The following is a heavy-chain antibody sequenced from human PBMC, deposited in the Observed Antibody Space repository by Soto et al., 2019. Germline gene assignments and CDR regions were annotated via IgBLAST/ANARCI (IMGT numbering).Heavy chain of an antibody. J-gene: IGHJ4*02. CDR2: ISGSGGAT. Sequence: EVHLLESVGGLVRPGGSLRRSCAASGFTFTSFAVSWVRQAPGKGLEWVSAISGSGGATYYADSVKGRFTVSRDNSRNTVYLQVDRPRVKDTAGYHCALGQWLSTSYFNFSGKGTLVTVSS. V-gene: IGHV3-23*01. CDR1: GFTFTSFA. D-gene: IGHD3-22*01. CDR3: ALGQWLSTSYFNF.